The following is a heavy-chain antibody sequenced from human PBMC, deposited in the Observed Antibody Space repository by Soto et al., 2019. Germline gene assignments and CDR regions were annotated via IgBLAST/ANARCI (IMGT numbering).Heavy chain of an antibody. CDR3: AKRSGYYYDSSGYYPPYFDY. V-gene: IGHV3-23*01. CDR1: GFTFSSYA. J-gene: IGHJ4*02. CDR2: ISGSGGST. D-gene: IGHD3-22*01. Sequence: LRLSCAASGFTFSSYAMSWVRQAPGKGLEWVSAISGSGGSTYYADSVKGRFTISRDNSKNTLYLQMNSLRAEDTAVYYCAKRSGYYYDSSGYYPPYFDYWGQGTLVTVSS.